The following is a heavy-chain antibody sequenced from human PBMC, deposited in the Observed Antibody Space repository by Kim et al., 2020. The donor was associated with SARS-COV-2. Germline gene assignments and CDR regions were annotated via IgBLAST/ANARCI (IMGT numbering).Heavy chain of an antibody. D-gene: IGHD1-7*01. CDR1: GGSISSTNYY. J-gene: IGHJ4*02. CDR3: ARHGYNWNYGSYYFDY. Sequence: SETLSLTCAVSGGSISSTNYYWGWIRQPPGKGLEWIGSMYYNGSTYYHPSLKSRVTISVDTPNNQFSLKLSSVTAADTAVYYCARHGYNWNYGSYYFDYWGQGTLVTVSS. CDR2: MYYNGST. V-gene: IGHV4-39*01.